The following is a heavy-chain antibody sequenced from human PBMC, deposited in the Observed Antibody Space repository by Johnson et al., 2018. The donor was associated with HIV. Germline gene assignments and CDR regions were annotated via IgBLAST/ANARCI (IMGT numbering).Heavy chain of an antibody. CDR3: AKDRVRYTSDVDAFDL. CDR2: ISWNSGSI. Sequence: EVQLVESGGGLVKPGGSLRLSCAASGFTVSSNYMNWVRQTPGKGLEWVSGISWNSGSIGYADSVKGRFTISRDNAKNSLYLQMNSLRAEDTALDSGAKDRVRYTSDVDAFDLWGQGTMVTVSS. V-gene: IGHV3-9*01. J-gene: IGHJ3*01. CDR1: GFTVSSNY. D-gene: IGHD1-1*01.